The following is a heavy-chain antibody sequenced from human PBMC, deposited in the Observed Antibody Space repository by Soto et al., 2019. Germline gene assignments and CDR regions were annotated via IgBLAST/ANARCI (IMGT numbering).Heavy chain of an antibody. V-gene: IGHV1-3*01. D-gene: IGHD2-2*01. CDR3: ARTDCSSTSCYHYYYSGMAV. J-gene: IGHJ6*02. CDR2: INPGNGDT. Sequence: LVHQEKGKRPELMGWINPGNGDTKYSKKFQGRVTITRDTSATTAYMELSSLRSEDSAVFYCARTDCSSTSCYHYYYSGMAVWVQRTTV.